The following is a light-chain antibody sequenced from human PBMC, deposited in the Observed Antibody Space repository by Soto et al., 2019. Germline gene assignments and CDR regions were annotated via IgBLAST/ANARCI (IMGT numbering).Light chain of an antibody. V-gene: IGKV3-20*01. J-gene: IGKJ5*01. Sequence: EIVLTQSPGTLSLSPGERATLSCRASQSVSSSYLAWYQQKPGQAPRLLIYGASSRATGIPDRFSGSGSGTDFNLTISRLEPEDFAVSYCQQYGSSPPITFGQGTRLEIK. CDR2: GAS. CDR1: QSVSSSY. CDR3: QQYGSSPPIT.